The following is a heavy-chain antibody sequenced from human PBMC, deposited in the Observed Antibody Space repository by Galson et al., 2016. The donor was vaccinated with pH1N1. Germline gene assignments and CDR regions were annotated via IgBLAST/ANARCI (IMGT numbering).Heavy chain of an antibody. CDR2: ISPDSGGT. V-gene: IGHV1-2*04. CDR3: ATSSPHITGTTGFFGLDV. J-gene: IGHJ6*02. D-gene: IGHD1-7*01. Sequence: SVKVSCKASTYSFSGHYIHWVRQAPGQGLEWMGWISPDSGGTVYAQKFQDWVTMTWDTSISTTYMEVTRLTSDDTAVYFCATSSPHITGTTGFFGLDVWGQGTTVTVSS. CDR1: TYSFSGHY.